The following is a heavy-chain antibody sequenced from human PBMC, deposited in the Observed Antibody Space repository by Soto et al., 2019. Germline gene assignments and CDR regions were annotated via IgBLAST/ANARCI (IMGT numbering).Heavy chain of an antibody. CDR3: ARVAYYGSGSYLDAFDI. D-gene: IGHD3-10*01. Sequence: GGSLRLSCAASGFTFSSYGMHWVRQAPGKGLEWVAVIWYDGSNKYYADSVKGRFTISRDNSKNTLYLQMNSLRAEDTAVYYCARVAYYGSGSYLDAFDIWGQGTMVTVSS. CDR2: IWYDGSNK. V-gene: IGHV3-33*01. J-gene: IGHJ3*02. CDR1: GFTFSSYG.